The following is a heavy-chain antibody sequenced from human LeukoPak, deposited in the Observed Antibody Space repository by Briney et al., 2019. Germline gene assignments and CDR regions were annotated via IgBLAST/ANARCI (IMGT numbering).Heavy chain of an antibody. CDR3: ARKDYGGYAYYYYGLDV. CDR1: GFAFSSYG. J-gene: IGHJ6*04. CDR2: ISSNGGST. D-gene: IGHD5-12*01. Sequence: PGRSLRLSCAASGFAFSSYGMHWVRQAPGKGLEYVSAISSNGGSTYYADSVKGRFTISRDNAKNSLYLQMNSLRAEDTAVYYCARKDYGGYAYYYYGLDVWGKGTTVTVSS. V-gene: IGHV3-64*04.